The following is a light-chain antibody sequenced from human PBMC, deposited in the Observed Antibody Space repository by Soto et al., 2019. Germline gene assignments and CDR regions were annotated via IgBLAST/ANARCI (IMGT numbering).Light chain of an antibody. CDR3: CSYTSSITYV. Sequence: QSVLNQPASVSGSPGQSITISCTVTRSDVGGYNYVSWYQQHPGKAPKLMIYEVSYRPSGVSDRFSGSKSGNTASLTISGLQAEDEADYYCCSYTSSITYVFGTGTKVTVL. J-gene: IGLJ1*01. CDR2: EVS. V-gene: IGLV2-14*01. CDR1: RSDVGGYNY.